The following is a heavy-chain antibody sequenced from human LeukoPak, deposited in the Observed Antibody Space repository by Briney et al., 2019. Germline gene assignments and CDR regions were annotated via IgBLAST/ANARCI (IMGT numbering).Heavy chain of an antibody. CDR1: GGSFSGYY. Sequence: SETLSLTCAVYGGSFSGYYWNWIRQPPGKGLEWIGEINHSGSTNYNPSLKSRVTISVDTSKNQFSLKLSSVTAADTAVYYCARRQRWLQFPFDYWGQGTLVTVSS. D-gene: IGHD5-24*01. V-gene: IGHV4-34*01. CDR3: ARRQRWLQFPFDY. J-gene: IGHJ4*02. CDR2: INHSGST.